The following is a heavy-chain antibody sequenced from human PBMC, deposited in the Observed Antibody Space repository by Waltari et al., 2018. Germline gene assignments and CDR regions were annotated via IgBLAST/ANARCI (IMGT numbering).Heavy chain of an antibody. V-gene: IGHV3-30*02. D-gene: IGHD4-17*01. J-gene: IGHJ4*02. Sequence: QVQLVESGGDVVQPGVSLRLSCAASGFTFSSYGMLWVRQAPGKGLEWVSFVRYDGTNEYYADSVKGRFTISRDNSKNMLYLQMNSLRAEDTAVYHCARDDYGGIPIAYWGQGTLVTVSS. CDR3: ARDDYGGIPIAY. CDR1: GFTFSSYG. CDR2: VRYDGTNE.